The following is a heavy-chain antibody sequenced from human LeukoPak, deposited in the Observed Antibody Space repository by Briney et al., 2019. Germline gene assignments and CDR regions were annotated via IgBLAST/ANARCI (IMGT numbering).Heavy chain of an antibody. V-gene: IGHV3-21*01. D-gene: IGHD2-21*01. J-gene: IGHJ4*02. CDR2: ISGNSADI. CDR1: GFAFSSFR. Sequence: GGSLRLSCGASGFAFSSFRMSWVRQAPGRGLEWVSSISGNSADINNADSLKGQFTISRDNAKNSLYLQLNSLTVEDTAVYYCARLDWRGYWGQGTLVTVSS. CDR3: ARLDWRGY.